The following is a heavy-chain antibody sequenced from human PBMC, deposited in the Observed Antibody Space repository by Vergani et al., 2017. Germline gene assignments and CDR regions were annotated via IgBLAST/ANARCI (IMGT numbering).Heavy chain of an antibody. Sequence: EVQLVESGGVVVQPGGSLRLSCAASGFTFDDYTMHWVRQAPGKGLEWVSLISWDGGSTYYADSVKGRFTISRDNSKNSLYLQMNSLRTEDTAVYYCARDRPNIPPYCSSTSCTYRGWYFDLWGRGTLVTVSS. CDR3: ARDRPNIPPYCSSTSCTYRGWYFDL. D-gene: IGHD2-2*01. CDR1: GFTFDDYT. J-gene: IGHJ2*01. CDR2: ISWDGGST. V-gene: IGHV3-43*01.